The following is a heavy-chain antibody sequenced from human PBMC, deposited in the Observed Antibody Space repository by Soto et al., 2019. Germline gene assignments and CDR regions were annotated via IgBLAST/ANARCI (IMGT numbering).Heavy chain of an antibody. D-gene: IGHD6-6*01. CDR1: GGSISSYY. CDR2: IYYSGST. Sequence: KPSETLSLTCTVSGGSISSYYWSWIQQPPGKGLEWIGYIYYSGSTNYNPSLKSRVTISVDTSKNQFSLKLSSVTAADTAVYYCARGRPGYSSSSDYWGQGTMVTVYS. J-gene: IGHJ4*02. CDR3: ARGRPGYSSSSDY. V-gene: IGHV4-59*01.